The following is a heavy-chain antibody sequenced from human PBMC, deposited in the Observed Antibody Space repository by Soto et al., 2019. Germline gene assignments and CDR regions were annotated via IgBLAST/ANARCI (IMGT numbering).Heavy chain of an antibody. CDR1: GFTFSSYE. Sequence: GGSLRLSCAASGFTFSSYEMNWVRQAPGKGLEWVSYISSSGSTIYYADSVKGRFTTSRDNAKNSLYLQMNSLRAEDTAVYYCARLTLTYGGFDYWGQGTLVTVSS. CDR2: ISSSGSTI. CDR3: ARLTLTYGGFDY. V-gene: IGHV3-48*03. J-gene: IGHJ4*02. D-gene: IGHD4-17*01.